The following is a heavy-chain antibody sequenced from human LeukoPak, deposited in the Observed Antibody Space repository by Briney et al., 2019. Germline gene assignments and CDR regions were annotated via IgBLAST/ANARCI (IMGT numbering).Heavy chain of an antibody. Sequence: GGSLRLSCAASGFTFSSYAMSWVRQAPGKGLEWVSHISAGGGTTYYADSVKGRFTISRDNSKNTLYLQMNSLRAEDTAVYYCAKDRAAYSGARGSDYWGQGTLVTVSS. CDR3: AKDRAAYSGARGSDY. D-gene: IGHD5-12*01. CDR1: GFTFSSYA. CDR2: ISAGGGTT. V-gene: IGHV3-23*01. J-gene: IGHJ4*02.